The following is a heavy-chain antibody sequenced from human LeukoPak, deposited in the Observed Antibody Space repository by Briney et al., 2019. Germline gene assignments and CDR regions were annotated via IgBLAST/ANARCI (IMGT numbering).Heavy chain of an antibody. D-gene: IGHD3-22*01. CDR2: IYYSGNT. CDR1: GGSISRSSYY. Sequence: SETLSLTCIVSGGSISRSSYYWGWIRQPPGKGLEWIGSIYYSGNTYYNPSLKSRVTISVDRSKNQFSLKLSSVTAADTAVYYCARVLRLLSNYYDSSGSPDGYYYYMDVWGKGTTVTVSS. CDR3: ARVLRLLSNYYDSSGSPDGYYYYMDV. V-gene: IGHV4-39*01. J-gene: IGHJ6*03.